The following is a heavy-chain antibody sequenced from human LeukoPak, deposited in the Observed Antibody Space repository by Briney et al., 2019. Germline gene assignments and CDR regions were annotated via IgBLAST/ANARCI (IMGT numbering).Heavy chain of an antibody. D-gene: IGHD6-13*01. CDR2: IYTSGST. CDR3: ARVSKSSSWEYYFDY. V-gene: IGHV4-61*02. J-gene: IGHJ4*02. CDR1: GGSISSSSYY. Sequence: SETLSLTCTVSGGSISSSSYYWSWIRQPAGKGLEWIGRIYTSGSTNYNPSLKSRVTMSVDTSKNQFSLKLSSVTAADTAVYYCARVSKSSSWEYYFDYWGQGTLVTVSS.